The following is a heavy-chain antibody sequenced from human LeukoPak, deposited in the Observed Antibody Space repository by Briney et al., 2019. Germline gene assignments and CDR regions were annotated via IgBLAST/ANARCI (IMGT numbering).Heavy chain of an antibody. Sequence: PSETLSLTCAVYGGSFSGYYWSWIRQPPGKGLEWIGEINHSGSTNYNPSLKSRVTISVDTSKNQFSLKLSSVTAADTAVYYCVRGSGPNYYGMDVWGQGTTVTVSS. J-gene: IGHJ6*02. CDR3: VRGSGPNYYGMDV. CDR1: GGSFSGYY. D-gene: IGHD5-12*01. CDR2: INHSGST. V-gene: IGHV4-34*01.